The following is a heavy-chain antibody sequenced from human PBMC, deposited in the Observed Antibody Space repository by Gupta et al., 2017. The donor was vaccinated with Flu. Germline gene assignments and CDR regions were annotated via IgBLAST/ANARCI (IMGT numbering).Heavy chain of an antibody. Sequence: QVTLKESGPVLVKPTETLTLTCSVSGFSLSNAVMGVSWIRQPPGKALEWLAHIVSNDEKSYNTSLKRRLAISQDTSKSQVVLTMSNMDPVDTATYYCARINAPTGCSSTGCYGSHGMDVWGQGTTVTVSS. J-gene: IGHJ6*02. CDR2: IVSNDEK. V-gene: IGHV2-26*01. CDR3: ARINAPTGCSSTGCYGSHGMDV. D-gene: IGHD2-2*01. CDR1: GFSLSNAVMG.